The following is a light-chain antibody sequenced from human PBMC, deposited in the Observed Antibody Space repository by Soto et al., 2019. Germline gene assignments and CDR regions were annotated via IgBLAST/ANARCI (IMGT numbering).Light chain of an antibody. CDR1: QRISTF. Sequence: IQMTQSPSSLSAFVGDSVTITCHASQRISTFLNWYHQKPGKAPKLLIYSASYLQSGVPSNFSGSGSGTDITLSIVTLQPEDFGTYFCQQSYRLPLTFGGGTKVEI. V-gene: IGKV1-39*01. CDR3: QQSYRLPLT. CDR2: SAS. J-gene: IGKJ4*01.